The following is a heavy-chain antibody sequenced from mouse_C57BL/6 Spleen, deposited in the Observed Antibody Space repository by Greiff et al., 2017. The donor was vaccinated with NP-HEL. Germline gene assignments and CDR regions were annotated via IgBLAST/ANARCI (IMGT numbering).Heavy chain of an antibody. Sequence: QVQLQQSGAELVKPGASVKMSCKASGYTFTSYWITWVKQRPGQGLEWIGDIYPGSGSTNYNEKFKSKATLTVDTSSSTAYMQLSSLTSEDSAVYYCARGIYYGHTGAMDYWGQGTSVTVSS. D-gene: IGHD2-1*01. CDR2: IYPGSGST. V-gene: IGHV1-55*01. J-gene: IGHJ4*01. CDR3: ARGIYYGHTGAMDY. CDR1: GYTFTSYW.